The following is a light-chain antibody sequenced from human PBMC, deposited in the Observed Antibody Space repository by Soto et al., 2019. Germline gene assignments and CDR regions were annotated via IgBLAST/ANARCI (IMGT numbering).Light chain of an antibody. CDR2: DAS. J-gene: IGKJ2*01. Sequence: EIVMTQSPATLSVSPGERATLSCRASQSAGNNLAWYQQKPGQAHRLLIYDASTRATGIPARFSGSGSGAEFTLTISSLQSEDFAVYYCQQYNNWPMYTFGQGTKVDIK. CDR3: QQYNNWPMYT. CDR1: QSAGNN. V-gene: IGKV3-15*01.